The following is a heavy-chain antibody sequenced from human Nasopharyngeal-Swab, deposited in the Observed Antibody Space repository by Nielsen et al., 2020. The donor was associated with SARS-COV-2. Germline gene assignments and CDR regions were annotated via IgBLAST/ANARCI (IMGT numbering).Heavy chain of an antibody. CDR2: INPNSGGT. CDR3: ARVAGCSSTSCYSRGAFDI. D-gene: IGHD2-2*02. J-gene: IGHJ3*02. CDR1: GYTFTGYY. Sequence: ASVKVSCKASGYTFTGYYMHWVRQAPGQGLEGMGRINPNSGGTNYAQKFQGRVTMTRDTSISTAYMELSRLRSDDTAVYYCARVAGCSSTSCYSRGAFDIWGQGTMVTVSS. V-gene: IGHV1-2*06.